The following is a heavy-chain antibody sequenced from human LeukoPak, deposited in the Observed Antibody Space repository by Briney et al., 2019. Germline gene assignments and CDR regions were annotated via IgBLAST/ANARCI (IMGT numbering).Heavy chain of an antibody. CDR1: GGSFSGYY. CDR3: ARCTTGRTFGSLREIKRSREIDY. J-gene: IGHJ4*02. Sequence: SETLSLTCTVYGGSFSGYYWSWIRQPPGKGLEWIGEINHSGSTNYNPSLKSRVTISVDTSKNQFSLKLSSVTAADTAVYYCARCTTGRTFGSLREIKRSREIDYWGQGTLVTVSS. CDR2: INHSGST. V-gene: IGHV4-34*01. D-gene: IGHD1-1*01.